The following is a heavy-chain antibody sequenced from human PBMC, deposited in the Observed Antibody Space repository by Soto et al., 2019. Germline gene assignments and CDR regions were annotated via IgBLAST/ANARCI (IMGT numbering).Heavy chain of an antibody. CDR2: IFYSGTT. J-gene: IGHJ4*02. CDR1: GDSVYSRPHS. V-gene: IGHV4-31*03. Sequence: QVQLQESGPGLLKPTQTLSLTCTVSGDSVYSRPHSWTWIRQLPDKGLEYIGYIFYSGTTYYNPSLKGRVTISLDTSKNQFYLTLTSVTAADTAVYYCAGPTSYFEYWGQGTLVNVSS. CDR3: AGPTSYFEY.